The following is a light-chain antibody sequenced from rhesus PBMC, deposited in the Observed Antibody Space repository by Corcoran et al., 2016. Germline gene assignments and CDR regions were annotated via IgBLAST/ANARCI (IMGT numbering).Light chain of an antibody. CDR1: QSVSST. CDR2: GAS. J-gene: IGKJ4*01. CDR3: QQYSNWPLT. V-gene: IGKV3-42*03. Sequence: EIVLTQSPATLSLSPGERATLSCRASQSVSSTLAWYQQNPGQVPRLLIYGASSRAAGFPDRFSGGGSGTDFTLTISSLEPEDFAVYYCQQYSNWPLTFGGGTKVEIK.